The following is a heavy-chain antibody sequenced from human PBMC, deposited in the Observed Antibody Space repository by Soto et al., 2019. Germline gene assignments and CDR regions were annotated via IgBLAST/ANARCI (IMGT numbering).Heavy chain of an antibody. J-gene: IGHJ4*02. V-gene: IGHV3-30*03. D-gene: IGHD2-15*01. CDR1: EFPFSNYG. CDR2: ISYDGSNK. CDR3: AGGQYYFDY. Sequence: QVQLVESGGGVVQPGRSLRLSCAASEFPFSNYGMHWVRQAPGKGLEWVAHISYDGSNKHYADSVKGRFTISRDNSKNMLFLQISSLRTEDTAVYYCAGGQYYFDYCGQGTRVSVSS.